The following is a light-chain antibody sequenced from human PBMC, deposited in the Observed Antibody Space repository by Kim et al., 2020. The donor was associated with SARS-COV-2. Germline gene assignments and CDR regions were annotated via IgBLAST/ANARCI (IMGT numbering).Light chain of an antibody. Sequence: ASVGDRVTIPCRASQSINMYLNLYKQKPGKAPELLFYAASSLQCGVPSRFSGSGSETDFTLTISSLQPEDFATYYCPQSYSTPYTFGQWTNLEI. V-gene: IGKV1-39*01. CDR3: PQSYSTPYT. J-gene: IGKJ2*01. CDR1: QSINMY. CDR2: AAS.